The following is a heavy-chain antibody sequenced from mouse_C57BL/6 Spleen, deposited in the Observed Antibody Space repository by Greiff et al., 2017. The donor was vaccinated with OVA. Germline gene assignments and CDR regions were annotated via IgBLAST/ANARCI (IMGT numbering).Heavy chain of an antibody. CDR3: ARFDGLDWYFDV. CDR1: GYTFTSYW. CDR2: INPSNGGT. D-gene: IGHD2-3*01. Sequence: QVHVKQSGTELVKPGASVKLSCKASGYTFTSYWMHWVKQRPGQGLEWIGNINPSNGGTNYNEKFKSKATLTVDKSSSTAYMQLSSLTSEDSAVYYCARFDGLDWYFDVWGTGTTVTVSS. V-gene: IGHV1-53*01. J-gene: IGHJ1*03.